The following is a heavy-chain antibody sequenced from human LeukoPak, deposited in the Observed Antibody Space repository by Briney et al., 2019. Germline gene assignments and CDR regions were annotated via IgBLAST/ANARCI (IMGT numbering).Heavy chain of an antibody. CDR3: ARYPPHGWGFSAYLDY. CDR1: GFTFSSYG. V-gene: IGHV3-33*01. CDR2: IWYDGSNK. D-gene: IGHD7-27*01. Sequence: GGSLRLSCAASGFTFSSYGMHWVRQAPGKGLEWVAVIWYDGSNKYYADSVKGRFTISRDNSKNTLYLQMNSLRAEDTAVYYCARYPPHGWGFSAYLDYWGQGTLVSVSS. J-gene: IGHJ4*02.